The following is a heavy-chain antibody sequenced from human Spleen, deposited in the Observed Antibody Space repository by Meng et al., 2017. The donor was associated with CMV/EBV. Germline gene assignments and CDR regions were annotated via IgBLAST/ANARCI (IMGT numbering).Heavy chain of an antibody. Sequence: ASVKVCRKASAYTFNGYYMHWVRQAPGQGLEWMGWINPNTGGTNYAQKFQGRVTMTRDTSISTAYLQWISLKASDTAMYYCVRLGRTYGDFDYWGQGTLVTVSS. CDR2: INPNTGGT. CDR1: AYTFNGYY. CDR3: VRLGRTYGDFDY. V-gene: IGHV1-2*02. J-gene: IGHJ4*02. D-gene: IGHD4-17*01.